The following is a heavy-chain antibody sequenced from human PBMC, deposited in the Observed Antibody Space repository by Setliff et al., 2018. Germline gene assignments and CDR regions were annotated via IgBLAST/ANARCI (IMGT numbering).Heavy chain of an antibody. CDR1: GFTFSGYS. D-gene: IGHD6-19*01. CDR2: ISSSSSYT. V-gene: IGHV3-21*05. Sequence: PGGSLRLSCEASGFTFSGYSMNWVRQAPGKGLEWVSYISSSSSYTNYADSVKGRFTISRDNAKNSLYLQMNSLRAEDTAVYYCARDPEQWLVRSYAFDIWGQGTMVTVSS. J-gene: IGHJ3*02. CDR3: ARDPEQWLVRSYAFDI.